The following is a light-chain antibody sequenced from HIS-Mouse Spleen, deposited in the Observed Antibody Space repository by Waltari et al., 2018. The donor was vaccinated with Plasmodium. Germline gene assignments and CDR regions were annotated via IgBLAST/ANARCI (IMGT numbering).Light chain of an antibody. V-gene: IGKV3-15*01. Sequence: EIVMTQSPATLSVSPGARATLSCRASQSVSSNLAWYQQKPGQAPRPLIYGASTRATGIPARFSGSGSGTEFTLTISSMQSEDFAVYYGQQYNNWPPITFGQGTRLEIK. CDR1: QSVSSN. CDR3: QQYNNWPPIT. CDR2: GAS. J-gene: IGKJ5*01.